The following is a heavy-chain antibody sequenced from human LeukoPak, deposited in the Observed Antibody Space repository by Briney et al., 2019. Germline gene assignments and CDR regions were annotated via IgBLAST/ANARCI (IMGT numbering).Heavy chain of an antibody. J-gene: IGHJ4*02. CDR1: GFTFSSYW. D-gene: IGHD1-1*01. CDR3: ARYLPGDPFDY. V-gene: IGHV3-74*01. CDR2: INTDGSST. Sequence: QSGGPLRLSCAASGFTFSSYWMHWVRQAPGKGLVWVSRINTDGSSTSYADSVKGRFTISRDNAKNTLYPQMNSLRAEDTAVYYCARYLPGDPFDYWGQGTLVTVSS.